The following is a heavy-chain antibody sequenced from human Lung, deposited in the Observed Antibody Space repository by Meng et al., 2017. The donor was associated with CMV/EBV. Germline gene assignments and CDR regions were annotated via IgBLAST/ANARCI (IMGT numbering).Heavy chain of an antibody. J-gene: IGHJ4*02. D-gene: IGHD2-21*01. Sequence: GGSLRLXCAASGFTFSSYAMHWVRQAPGKGLEWVAVISYDGSDKYYADSVKGRFTISRDNSKNTLYLQMNSLRAEDTAVYYCAREFPSGHVDYWGQGTLVTVSS. CDR1: GFTFSSYA. V-gene: IGHV3-30*04. CDR3: AREFPSGHVDY. CDR2: ISYDGSDK.